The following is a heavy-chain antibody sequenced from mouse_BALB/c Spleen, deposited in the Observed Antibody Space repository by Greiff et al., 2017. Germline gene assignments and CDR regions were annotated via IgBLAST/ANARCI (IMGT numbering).Heavy chain of an antibody. CDR3: ARSYYYGRGWYFDV. Sequence: EVKLQESGPGLVKPSQSLSLTCTVTGYSITSDYAWNWIRQFPGNKLEWMGYISYSGSTSYNPSLKSRISITRDTSKNQFFLQLNSVTTEDTATYYCARSYYYGRGWYFDVWGAGTTVTVSS. D-gene: IGHD1-1*01. V-gene: IGHV3-2*02. J-gene: IGHJ1*01. CDR2: ISYSGST. CDR1: GYSITSDYA.